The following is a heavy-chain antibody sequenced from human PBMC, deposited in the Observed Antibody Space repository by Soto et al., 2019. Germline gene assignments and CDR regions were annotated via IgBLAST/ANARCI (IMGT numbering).Heavy chain of an antibody. CDR2: IIPIFGTA. CDR1: GGTFSSYA. D-gene: IGHD6-19*01. Sequence: SVKVSCKASGGTFSSYAISWVRQAPGQGLEWMGGIIPIFGTANYAQKFQGRVTITADESTSTAYMELSSLRSEDTAVYYCAGDYPRGGSSGPSDAFDIWGQGTMVTV. J-gene: IGHJ3*02. V-gene: IGHV1-69*13. CDR3: AGDYPRGGSSGPSDAFDI.